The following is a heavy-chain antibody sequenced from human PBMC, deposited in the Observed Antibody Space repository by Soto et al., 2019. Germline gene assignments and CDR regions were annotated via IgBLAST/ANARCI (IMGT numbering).Heavy chain of an antibody. D-gene: IGHD3-10*01. CDR1: GFTFSSYA. J-gene: IGHJ3*02. CDR3: VKLYGSGSYAFDI. CDR2: ISSNGGST. Sequence: GGSLRLSCSASGFTFSSYAMHWVRQAPGKGLEYVSAISSNGGSTYYADSVKGRFTISRDNSKNTLYLQMSSLRAEDTAVYYCVKLYGSGSYAFDIWGQGTMVTVSS. V-gene: IGHV3-64D*06.